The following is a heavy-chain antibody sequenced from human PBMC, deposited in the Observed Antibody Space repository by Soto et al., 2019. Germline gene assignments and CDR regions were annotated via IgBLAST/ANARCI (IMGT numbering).Heavy chain of an antibody. Sequence: SVKVSYQASPGTFYNYAVSWVRQAPGQGLEWMGGIIPMFETVNYAQRFQGRLTIAADESTSTSYMELTSLTSAYTAIYFCARGLRTGNYGMDVWGQGTTVTVSS. J-gene: IGHJ6*02. V-gene: IGHV1-69*13. D-gene: IGHD2-15*01. CDR2: IIPMFETV. CDR1: PGTFYNYA. CDR3: ARGLRTGNYGMDV.